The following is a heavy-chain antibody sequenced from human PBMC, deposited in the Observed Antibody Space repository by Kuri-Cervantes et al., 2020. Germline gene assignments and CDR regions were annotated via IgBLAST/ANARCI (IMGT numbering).Heavy chain of an antibody. CDR3: ARDGSGWSPDF. J-gene: IGHJ4*02. V-gene: IGHV3-30*12. D-gene: IGHD6-19*01. Sequence: GESLKISCTASGFNFRRFGMHWVRQAPGRGLEWLGRLTNDGSDEFYADSVKGRFTFSGDNSRNILYLQMNSLRVDDTGVYFCARDGSGWSPDFWGQGTLVTVSS. CDR1: GFNFRRFG. CDR2: LTNDGSDE.